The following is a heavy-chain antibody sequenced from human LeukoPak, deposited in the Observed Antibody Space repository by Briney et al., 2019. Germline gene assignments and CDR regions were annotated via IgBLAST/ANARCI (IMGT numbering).Heavy chain of an antibody. CDR2: ISSSSSTI. D-gene: IGHD1-26*01. CDR1: GFTFSSYS. CDR3: AALAGELLVDY. Sequence: PGGSLRLSCAASGFTFSSYSMNWVRQAPGKGLEWVSYISSSSSTIYYADSVKGRFTISRDNAKNSLYLQMNSLRAEDTAVYYCAALAGELLVDYWGQGTLVTVSS. V-gene: IGHV3-48*01. J-gene: IGHJ4*02.